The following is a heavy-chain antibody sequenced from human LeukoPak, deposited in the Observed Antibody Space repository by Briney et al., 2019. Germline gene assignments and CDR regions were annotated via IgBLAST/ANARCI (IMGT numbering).Heavy chain of an antibody. Sequence: GRSLRLSCAASGFAFNTYAMHWVRQAPGQGLEWVALIWHDGSRKFYSNSVRGQFTISRDNSKNTVSLQMNNLRPEDTAVYYCAGEIFGSGSYPDFWGQGTLVTVSS. CDR2: IWHDGSRK. V-gene: IGHV3-33*01. CDR3: AGEIFGSGSYPDF. CDR1: GFAFNTYA. D-gene: IGHD3-10*01. J-gene: IGHJ4*02.